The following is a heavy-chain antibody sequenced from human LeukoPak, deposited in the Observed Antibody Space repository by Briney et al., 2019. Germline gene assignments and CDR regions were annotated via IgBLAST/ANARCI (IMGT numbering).Heavy chain of an antibody. CDR2: ISYSGST. CDR3: ARYSGSHYAFDV. Sequence: SETLSLTCTVSGGSISRFYWSWIRQPPGKGLEWIGYISYSGSTNYSPSLKSRVTISLDTSKNQFSLKLSSVTAADTAVYYCARYSGSHYAFDVWGQGTVVTVSS. CDR1: GGSISRFY. J-gene: IGHJ3*01. D-gene: IGHD1-26*01. V-gene: IGHV4-59*08.